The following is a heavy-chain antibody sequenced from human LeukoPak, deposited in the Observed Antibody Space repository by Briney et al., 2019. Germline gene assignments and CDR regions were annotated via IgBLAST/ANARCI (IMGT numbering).Heavy chain of an antibody. V-gene: IGHV3-11*04. CDR2: ISSSGSTI. J-gene: IGHJ6*02. CDR3: ARSHGSGSYYYYYGMDV. Sequence: PGGSLRLSCAASGFTFSDYYMSWIRQAPGKGLEWVSYISSSGSTIYYADSVKGRFTISRDNAKNSLYLQMDSLRAEDTAVYYCARSHGSGSYYYYYGMDVWGQGTTVTVSS. CDR1: GFTFSDYY. D-gene: IGHD3-10*01.